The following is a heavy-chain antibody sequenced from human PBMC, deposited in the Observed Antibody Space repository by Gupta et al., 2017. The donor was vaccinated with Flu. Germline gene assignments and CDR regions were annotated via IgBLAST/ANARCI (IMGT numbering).Heavy chain of an antibody. Sequence: QVQLVQSGTEVKKPGASVKVSCKTSXXTXLSXGXXXXRQAPGQGLEWVGWINPYNGNTNQPRKFYGRITMTTDTSTSTVSMELRSLKSDDTAVYYCARDHDDSDWYAMDYWGQGSLVTVSS. D-gene: IGHD6-19*01. CDR2: INPYNGNT. CDR3: ARDHDDSDWYAMDY. CDR1: XXTXLSXG. J-gene: IGHJ4*02. V-gene: IGHV1-18*01.